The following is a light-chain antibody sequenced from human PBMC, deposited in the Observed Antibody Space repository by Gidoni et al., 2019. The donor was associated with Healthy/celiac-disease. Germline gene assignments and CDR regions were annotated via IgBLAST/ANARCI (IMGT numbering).Light chain of an antibody. V-gene: IGKV1-5*03. CDR2: KAS. CDR1: QSSSSW. Sequence: DIQMTQSPSTLSASVGDRVTITCRASQSSSSWLAWYQQKPGKAPKLLIYKASSVESGGPSRFSGSGSGTEFTLTISSLQPDEFATYYCQQYNSYSWTFGQGTKVEIK. J-gene: IGKJ1*01. CDR3: QQYNSYSWT.